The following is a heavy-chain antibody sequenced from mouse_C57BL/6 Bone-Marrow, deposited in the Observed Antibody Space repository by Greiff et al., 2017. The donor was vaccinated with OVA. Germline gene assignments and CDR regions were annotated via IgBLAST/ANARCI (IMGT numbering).Heavy chain of an antibody. Sequence: QVQLQQSGAELVRPGASVKLSCKASGYTFTDYYINWVKQRPGQGLEWIARIYPGSGNTYYNEKFKGKATLTAEKSSSTAYMQLSSLTSDDSAVYFCARRDSRVYYFDYWGQGTTLTVSS. V-gene: IGHV1-76*01. CDR1: GYTFTDYY. J-gene: IGHJ2*01. CDR2: IYPGSGNT. CDR3: ARRDSRVYYFDY. D-gene: IGHD2-12*01.